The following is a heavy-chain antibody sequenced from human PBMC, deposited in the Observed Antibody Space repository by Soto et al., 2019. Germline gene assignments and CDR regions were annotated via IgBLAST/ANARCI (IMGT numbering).Heavy chain of an antibody. J-gene: IGHJ4*02. CDR2: ISGSGGST. CDR1: GFTFSSYA. D-gene: IGHD5-12*01. CDR3: AKDLEVATIPPPNFDY. V-gene: IGHV3-23*01. Sequence: GGSLRLSCAASGFTFSSYAMSWVRQAPGKGLEWVSAISGSGGSTYYADSVKGRFTIPRDNSKNTLYLQMNSLRAEDTAVYYCAKDLEVATIPPPNFDYWGQGTLVTVSS.